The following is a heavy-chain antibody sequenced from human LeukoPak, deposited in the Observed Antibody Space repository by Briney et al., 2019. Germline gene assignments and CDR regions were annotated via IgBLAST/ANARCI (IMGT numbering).Heavy chain of an antibody. Sequence: PGGSLRLSCAASGFTFSSYWMSWVRQAPGKGLEWVSSISGSSNYIYYADSVKGRFTISRDNAKNSLYLQMNSLRAEDTAVYYCARAGCSSSCPLRNNWFDPWGQGTLVTVSS. J-gene: IGHJ5*02. V-gene: IGHV3-21*01. D-gene: IGHD6-13*01. CDR3: ARAGCSSSCPLRNNWFDP. CDR1: GFTFSSYW. CDR2: ISGSSNYI.